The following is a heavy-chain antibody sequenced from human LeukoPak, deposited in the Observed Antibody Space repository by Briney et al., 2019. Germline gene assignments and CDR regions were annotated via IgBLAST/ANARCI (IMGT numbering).Heavy chain of an antibody. CDR3: ARWRGHSSGWSGPFDG. D-gene: IGHD6-19*01. CDR1: GYTFTGYY. Sequence: GASVKVSCKASGYTFTGYYMHWVGQAPGQGLEWMGWINPNSGGTNYAQRFQGSVTMTRDTSISTVCMELSRLTSADTAVYYCARWRGHSSGWSGPFDGWGQGSLVTVSP. CDR2: INPNSGGT. J-gene: IGHJ4*02. V-gene: IGHV1-2*02.